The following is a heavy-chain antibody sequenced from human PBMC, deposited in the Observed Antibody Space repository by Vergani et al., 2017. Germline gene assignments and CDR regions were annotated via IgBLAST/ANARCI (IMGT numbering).Heavy chain of an antibody. CDR3: ARDHQAPTTLDY. D-gene: IGHD2-15*01. Sequence: QVQLVQSGAELKKPGASVRVSCKASGFIFTDYYIHWMRQAPGQGLEWIGWINPNGDATHYAQNFRGRVTLTRDTSSTTAYMDLASLTSDDTAIYYCARDHQAPTTLDYWGQGSLVTVSS. CDR2: INPNGDAT. J-gene: IGHJ4*02. V-gene: IGHV1-2*02. CDR1: GFIFTDYY.